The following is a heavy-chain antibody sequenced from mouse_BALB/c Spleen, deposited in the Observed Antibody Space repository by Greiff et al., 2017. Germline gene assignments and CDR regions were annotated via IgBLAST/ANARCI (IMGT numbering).Heavy chain of an antibody. CDR1: GYSITSGYS. V-gene: IGHV3-1*02. J-gene: IGHJ2*01. CDR3: ARSYYGKPNFDY. Sequence: DVKLVESGPDLVKPSQSLSLTCTVTGYSITSGYSWRWIRQSPGNILEWMGYIHYSGSTKYNPSLKGRISITRDTSKTQFFLQLNSVTTEDTATYYCARSYYGKPNFDYWGQGTTLTVSS. CDR2: IHYSGST. D-gene: IGHD2-10*01.